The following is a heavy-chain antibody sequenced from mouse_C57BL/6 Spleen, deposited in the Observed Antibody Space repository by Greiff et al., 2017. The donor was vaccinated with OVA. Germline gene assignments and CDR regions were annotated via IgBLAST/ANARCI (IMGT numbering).Heavy chain of an antibody. V-gene: IGHV1-82*01. CDR3: ARGSHGNYDAMDY. CDR1: GYAFSSSW. D-gene: IGHD2-1*01. CDR2: IYPGDGDT. J-gene: IGHJ4*01. Sequence: QVQLKESGPELVKPGASVKISCKASGYAFSSSWMNWVKQRPGKGLEWIGRIYPGDGDTNYNGKFKGKATLTADKSSSTAYMQLSSLTSEDSAVYFCARGSHGNYDAMDYWGQGTSVTVSS.